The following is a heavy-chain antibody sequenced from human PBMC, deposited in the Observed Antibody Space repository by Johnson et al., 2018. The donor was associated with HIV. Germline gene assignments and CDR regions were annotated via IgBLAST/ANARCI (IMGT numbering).Heavy chain of an antibody. D-gene: IGHD6-13*01. CDR1: TITLGDYY. V-gene: IGHV3-11*04. Sequence: QMQLVESGGGVVRPGGSLRLSCTASTITLGDYYISWIRQAPGKGLQWVSYISSSGLTVIYGDSVKGRFTISRDNAKNSLYLQMNSLRAEDTAVYYCASITTIAAAGRGAFDFWGQGTMVTVSS. CDR3: ASITTIAAAGRGAFDF. J-gene: IGHJ3*01. CDR2: ISSSGLTV.